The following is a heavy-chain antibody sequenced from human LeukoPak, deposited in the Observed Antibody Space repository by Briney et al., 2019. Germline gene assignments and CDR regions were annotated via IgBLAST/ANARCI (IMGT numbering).Heavy chain of an antibody. CDR2: ISYDGSNK. CDR3: ARDGSGSPDY. Sequence: GGSLRLSCAASGFTFSNYWMSWVRQAPGKGLEWVAVISYDGSNKYYADSVKGRFTISRDNSKNTLYLQMNSLRAEDTAVYYCARDGSGSPDYWGQGTLVTVSS. D-gene: IGHD1-26*01. V-gene: IGHV3-30-3*01. J-gene: IGHJ4*02. CDR1: GFTFSNYW.